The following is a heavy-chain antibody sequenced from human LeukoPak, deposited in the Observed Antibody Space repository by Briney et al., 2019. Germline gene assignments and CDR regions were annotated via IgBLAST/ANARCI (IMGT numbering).Heavy chain of an antibody. D-gene: IGHD3-10*01. CDR1: GYTFTGYY. CDR2: INPNSGAT. Sequence: AASVKVSCKAYGYTFTGYYMHWVRQPPGQGLEWMGWINPNSGATYYAQKFQGRVTMNRDTSITTAYMELSRLRSDDAAVYYCARDLGELAAFDYWGQGTLVTVSS. CDR3: ARDLGELAAFDY. V-gene: IGHV1-2*02. J-gene: IGHJ4*02.